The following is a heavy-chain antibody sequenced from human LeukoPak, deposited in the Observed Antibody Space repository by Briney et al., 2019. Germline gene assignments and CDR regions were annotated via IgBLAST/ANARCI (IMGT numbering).Heavy chain of an antibody. J-gene: IGHJ3*02. CDR3: AKSRGSGWPNDAFDI. V-gene: IGHV3-9*03. CDR2: ISWNSGSI. CDR1: GFAFDDYA. D-gene: IGHD6-19*01. Sequence: PGGSLRLSCAASGFAFDDYAMHWVRQAPGKGLEWVSGISWNSGSIGYADSVKGRFTISRDNAKNSLYLQMNSLRAEDMALYYCAKSRGSGWPNDAFDIWGQGTMVTVSS.